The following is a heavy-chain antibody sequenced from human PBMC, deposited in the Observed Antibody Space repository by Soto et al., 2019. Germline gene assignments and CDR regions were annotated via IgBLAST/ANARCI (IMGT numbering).Heavy chain of an antibody. V-gene: IGHV3-74*01. CDR1: GFTLSNYW. Sequence: EVQLVESGGGLVQPEGSLRLSCAASGFTLSNYWMHWVRQAPGKGLVWVSRINSAGRSTNYADSVRGRVTISRDNAKNTLDLQMISLRAEDTAVYYCARGASSCYLIDHWGQGTLVTVSS. CDR2: INSAGRST. J-gene: IGHJ5*02. D-gene: IGHD3-22*01. CDR3: ARGASSCYLIDH.